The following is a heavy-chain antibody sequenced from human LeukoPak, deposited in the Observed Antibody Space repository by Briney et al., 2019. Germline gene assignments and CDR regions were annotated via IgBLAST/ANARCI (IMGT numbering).Heavy chain of an antibody. CDR1: GFTVSSNY. D-gene: IGHD1-26*01. CDR3: ARVGTSGSYYFDY. J-gene: IGHJ4*02. Sequence: GGSLRLSCAASGFTVSSNYMSWVRQAPGKGLEWVSVIYSGGSTYYADSVKGRLTISRDNSKNTLYLQMNSLRAEDTAVYYCARVGTSGSYYFDYWGQGTLVTVSS. V-gene: IGHV3-53*01. CDR2: IYSGGST.